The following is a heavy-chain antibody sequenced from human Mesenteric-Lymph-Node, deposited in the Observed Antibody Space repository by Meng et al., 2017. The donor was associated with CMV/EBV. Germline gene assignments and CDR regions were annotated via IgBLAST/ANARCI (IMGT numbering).Heavy chain of an antibody. CDR1: GYTLTADF. CDR2: INPNSGTT. Sequence: SCKASGYTLTADFMFWVRQAPGQGLEWMGWINPNSGTTNYAQKFQGRVTMTWDTSISAVYMDLSSLRSDDTAVYYCVSYIGSSYWFGPWGQGTLVTVSS. V-gene: IGHV1-2*02. D-gene: IGHD6-6*01. CDR3: VSYIGSSYWFGP. J-gene: IGHJ5*02.